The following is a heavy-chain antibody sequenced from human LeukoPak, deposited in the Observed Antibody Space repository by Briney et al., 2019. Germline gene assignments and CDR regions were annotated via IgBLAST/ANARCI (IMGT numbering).Heavy chain of an antibody. Sequence: GGSLRLSCAVSGFTFSDYYMSWIRQAPGKGLEWVSYISSSGSTIYYADSVKGRFTISRDNAKNSLYLQMNSLRAEDTAVYYCAKDQYDYGDYVDYWGQGTLVTVSS. D-gene: IGHD4-17*01. J-gene: IGHJ4*02. CDR3: AKDQYDYGDYVDY. CDR1: GFTFSDYY. V-gene: IGHV3-11*04. CDR2: ISSSGSTI.